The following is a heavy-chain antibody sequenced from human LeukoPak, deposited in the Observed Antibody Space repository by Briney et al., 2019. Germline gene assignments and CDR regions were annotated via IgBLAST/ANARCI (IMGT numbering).Heavy chain of an antibody. V-gene: IGHV4-34*01. CDR3: ARKSTGYYIAKYNWFDP. D-gene: IGHD3-9*01. J-gene: IGHJ5*02. Sequence: SETLSLTCAVYGGSFSGYYWSWIRQPPGKGLEWIGEINHSGSTNYNPSLKSRVTISVATPKNQFSLKLSSVTATDTAVYYCARKSTGYYIAKYNWFDPWGQGTLVTVSS. CDR1: GGSFSGYY. CDR2: INHSGST.